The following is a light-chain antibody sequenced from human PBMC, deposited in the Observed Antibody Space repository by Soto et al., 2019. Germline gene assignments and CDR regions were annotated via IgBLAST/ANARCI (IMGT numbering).Light chain of an antibody. V-gene: IGLV1-51*01. CDR2: DNN. CDR1: SSNIGDNY. CDR3: GTWDNTLSAVV. Sequence: QSVLTQPPSVSAAPGQTVTISCSGSSSNIGDNYVSWYQQLPGTAPKLLIYDNNKRPAGIPDRFSGSKSGTSATLGITGLQTGDEGDYYCGTWDNTLSAVVFGGGTKLTVL. J-gene: IGLJ2*01.